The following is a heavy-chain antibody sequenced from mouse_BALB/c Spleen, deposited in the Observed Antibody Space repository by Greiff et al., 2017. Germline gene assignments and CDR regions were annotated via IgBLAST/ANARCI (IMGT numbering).Heavy chain of an antibody. V-gene: IGHV2-2*02. D-gene: IGHD2-14*01. CDR3: ARSHYRYDAMDY. CDR2: IWSGGST. CDR1: GFSLTSYG. Sequence: VQVVESGPGLVQPSQSLSITCTVSGFSLTSYGVHWVRQSPGKGLEWLGVIWSGGSTDYNAAFISRLSISKDNSKSQVFFKMNSLQANDTAIYYCARSHYRYDAMDYWGQGTSVTVSS. J-gene: IGHJ4*01.